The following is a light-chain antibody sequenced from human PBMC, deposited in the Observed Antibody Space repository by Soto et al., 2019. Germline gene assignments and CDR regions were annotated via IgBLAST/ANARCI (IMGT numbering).Light chain of an antibody. J-gene: IGLJ3*02. CDR3: QTWGSGIWV. Sequence: QSVLTQSPSASASLGASVKLTCTLSSGHSTYDVAWHQQQPQKGPRFLRKLSGDGSHTKGDGIPDRFSGSSSGAERYLIISSLQSEDEADYFCQTWGSGIWVFGGGTKLTVL. CDR1: SGHSTYD. V-gene: IGLV4-69*01. CDR2: LSGDGSH.